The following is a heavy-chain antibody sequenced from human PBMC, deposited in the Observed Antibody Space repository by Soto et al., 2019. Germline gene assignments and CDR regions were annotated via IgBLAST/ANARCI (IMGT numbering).Heavy chain of an antibody. J-gene: IGHJ4*02. CDR2: ISGSGGST. CDR1: GFTFSSYA. D-gene: IGHD3-16*01. CDR3: AKGRGLGDVLPY. Sequence: EVQLLESGGGLVQPGGSLRLSCAASGFTFSSYAMSWVRQAPGKGLEWVSAISGSGGSTYYADSVKGRFTISRDNSKKSMYLQMNGVRAEDTDVYCCAKGRGLGDVLPYWGQGTLVTVSS. V-gene: IGHV3-23*01.